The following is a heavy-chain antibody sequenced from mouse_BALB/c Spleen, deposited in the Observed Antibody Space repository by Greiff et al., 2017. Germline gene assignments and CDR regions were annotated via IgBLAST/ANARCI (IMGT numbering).Heavy chain of an antibody. D-gene: IGHD1-1*01. Sequence: EVQGVESGGGLVQPGGSLKLSCAASGFTFSSYGMSWVRQTPDKRLELVATINSNGGSTYYPDSVKGRFTISRDNAKNTLYLQMSSLKSEDTAMYYCARDYYYGTYYAMDYWGQGTSVTVSS. CDR3: ARDYYYGTYYAMDY. CDR2: INSNGGST. V-gene: IGHV5-6-3*01. J-gene: IGHJ4*01. CDR1: GFTFSSYG.